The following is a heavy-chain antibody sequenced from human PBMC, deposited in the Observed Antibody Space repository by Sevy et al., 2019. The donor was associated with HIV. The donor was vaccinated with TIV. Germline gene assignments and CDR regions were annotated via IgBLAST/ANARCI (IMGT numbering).Heavy chain of an antibody. CDR1: GGSITSYY. J-gene: IGHJ4*02. CDR2: IYNNGNN. V-gene: IGHV4-59*13. D-gene: IGHD3-22*01. Sequence: SETLSLTCTVSGGSITSYYWSWIRQPPGNGLEWIGHIYNNGNNNYNPSLRSRVTISVDRSKNQFSLKLSSVTAADTAVYYCAKVTYYYDSRGYPNYYFDYWGQGTLVTVSS. CDR3: AKVTYYYDSRGYPNYYFDY.